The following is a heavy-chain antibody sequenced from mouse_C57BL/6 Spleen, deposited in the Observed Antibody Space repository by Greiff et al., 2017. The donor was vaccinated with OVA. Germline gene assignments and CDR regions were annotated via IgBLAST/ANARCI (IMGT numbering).Heavy chain of an antibody. J-gene: IGHJ3*01. V-gene: IGHV1-22*01. D-gene: IGHD2-5*01. CDR3: ARLWDSNYGFFAY. CDR2: INPNNGGT. Sequence: DVHLVESGPELVKPGASVKMSCKASGYTFTDYNMHWVKQSHGKSLEWIGYINPNNGGTSYNQKFKGKATLTVNKSSSTAYMELRSLTSEDSAVYYCARLWDSNYGFFAYWGQGTLVTVSA. CDR1: GYTFTDYN.